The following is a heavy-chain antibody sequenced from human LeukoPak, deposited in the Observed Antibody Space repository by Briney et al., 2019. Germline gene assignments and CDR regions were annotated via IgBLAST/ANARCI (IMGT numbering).Heavy chain of an antibody. CDR1: GYTFTSYG. D-gene: IGHD3-3*01. CDR3: ARDFQIFGVVTNDNWFDP. Sequence: ASVKVSCKASGYTFTSYGISWVRQAPGQGLEWMGWISAYNGNTNYAQKLQGRVTMTTDTSTSTAYMELGSLISGDTAVYYCARDFQIFGVVTNDNWFDPWGQGTLVTVSS. J-gene: IGHJ5*02. V-gene: IGHV1-18*01. CDR2: ISAYNGNT.